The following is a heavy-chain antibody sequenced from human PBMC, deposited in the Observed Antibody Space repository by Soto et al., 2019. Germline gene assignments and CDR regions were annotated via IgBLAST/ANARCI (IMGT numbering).Heavy chain of an antibody. V-gene: IGHV4-34*01. J-gene: IGHJ6*02. CDR1: GGSFSGYY. D-gene: IGHD3-3*01. CDR3: ARDVYVFWSGYYTGGVDKDYYYGMDV. CDR2: INHSGST. Sequence: PSETLSLTCAVYGGSFSGYYWSWIRQPPGKGLEWIGEINHSGSTNYNPSLKSRVTISVDTSKNQFSLKLSSVTAADTAVYYCARDVYVFWSGYYTGGVDKDYYYGMDVWGQGTTVTVSS.